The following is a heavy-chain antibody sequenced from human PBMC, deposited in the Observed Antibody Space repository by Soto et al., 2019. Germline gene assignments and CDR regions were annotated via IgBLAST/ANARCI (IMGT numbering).Heavy chain of an antibody. Sequence: GGSLRLSCAASGFTFSSYAMSWVRQAPGKGLEWVAAISGSGSSKYYADSVKGRFTISRDNSKNTLYLQMNSLRAEDTAVYYCAKDSGSSGYFDYWGQETQVTVSS. CDR3: AKDSGSSGYFDY. CDR1: GFTFSSYA. CDR2: ISGSGSSK. V-gene: IGHV3-23*01. D-gene: IGHD6-13*01. J-gene: IGHJ4*02.